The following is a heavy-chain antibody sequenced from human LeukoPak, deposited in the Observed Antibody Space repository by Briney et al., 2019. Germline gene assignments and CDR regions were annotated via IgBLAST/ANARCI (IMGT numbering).Heavy chain of an antibody. V-gene: IGHV4-59*01. D-gene: IGHD6-13*01. Sequence: SETLSLTCTVSGGSISSYYWSWIRQPPGKGLEWIGYIYYSGSTNYNPSLKSRVTISVDTSKNQFSLKLSSVTAADTAVYYCARGKWSSWYMDYWGQGSLVTVSS. CDR3: ARGKWSSWYMDY. J-gene: IGHJ4*02. CDR2: IYYSGST. CDR1: GGSISSYY.